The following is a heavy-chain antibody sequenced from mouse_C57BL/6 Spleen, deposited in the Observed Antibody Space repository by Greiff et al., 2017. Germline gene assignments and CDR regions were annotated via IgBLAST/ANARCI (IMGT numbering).Heavy chain of an antibody. J-gene: IGHJ4*01. CDR2: IYPGSGST. D-gene: IGHD3-3*01. Sequence: QVHVKQPGAELVKPGASVKMSCKASGYTFTSYWITWVKQRPGQGLEWIGDIYPGSGSTNYNEKFKSKATLTVDTSSSTAYMQLSSLTSEDSAVYYCARGSLSGTGGYYYAMDYWGQGTSVTVSS. V-gene: IGHV1-55*01. CDR3: ARGSLSGTGGYYYAMDY. CDR1: GYTFTSYW.